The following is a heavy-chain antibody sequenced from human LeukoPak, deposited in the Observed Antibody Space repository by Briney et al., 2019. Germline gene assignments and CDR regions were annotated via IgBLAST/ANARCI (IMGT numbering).Heavy chain of an antibody. CDR2: ISVSGVST. CDR3: ARDPDGDYVLDY. J-gene: IGHJ4*02. V-gene: IGHV3-23*01. CDR1: GFTFSSYA. Sequence: PGGSLRLSCAASGFTFSSYAMSWVRQAPGKGLEWVSGISVSGVSTYYADSVKGRFTISRDKSKNTLYLQMNSLRAEDTALYYCARDPDGDYVLDYWGQGTLVTVSS. D-gene: IGHD4-17*01.